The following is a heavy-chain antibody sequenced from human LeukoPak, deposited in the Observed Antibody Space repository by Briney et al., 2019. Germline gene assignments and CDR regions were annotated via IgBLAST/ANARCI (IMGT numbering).Heavy chain of an antibody. CDR1: GGSITNYY. Sequence: SETLSLTCALSGGSITNYYWSWIRQPPGKGLEWISWIYSNDNTEYNPSLKRRVTISLGTSNTPFSLRLSYVTASDTDAYYCARTGEYSGSGPSWAFDIWGQGTMVTVSS. D-gene: IGHD3-10*01. V-gene: IGHV4-4*09. J-gene: IGHJ3*02. CDR3: ARTGEYSGSGPSWAFDI. CDR2: IYSNDNT.